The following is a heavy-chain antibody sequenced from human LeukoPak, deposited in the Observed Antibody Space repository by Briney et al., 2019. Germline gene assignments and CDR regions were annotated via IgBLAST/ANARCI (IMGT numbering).Heavy chain of an antibody. V-gene: IGHV3-48*03. CDR3: ARDTQYSSSWYRGSPYYYGMDV. J-gene: IGHJ6*02. CDR1: GFTYSSYE. Sequence: GGSLRLSCAASGFTYSSYEMNWVRQAPGKGLEWVSYISSSGSTIYYADSVKGRFTISRDNAKNSLYLQMNSLRAEDTAVYYCARDTQYSSSWYRGSPYYYGMDVWGQGTTVTVSS. CDR2: ISSSGSTI. D-gene: IGHD6-13*01.